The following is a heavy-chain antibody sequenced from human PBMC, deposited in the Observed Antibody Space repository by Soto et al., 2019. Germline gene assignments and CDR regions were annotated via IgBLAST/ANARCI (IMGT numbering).Heavy chain of an antibody. CDR1: GGSISSGGYY. CDR2: IYYSGST. V-gene: IGHV4-31*03. Sequence: QVQLQESGPGLVKPSQTLSLTCTVSGGSISSGGYYWSWIRQHPGKGLEWIGYIYYSGSTYYNPSLKSRVTISVDTSKNQFSLKLSSVTAADTAVYSCARDREGDSNYLDYWGQGTLVTVSS. D-gene: IGHD2-21*02. J-gene: IGHJ4*02. CDR3: ARDREGDSNYLDY.